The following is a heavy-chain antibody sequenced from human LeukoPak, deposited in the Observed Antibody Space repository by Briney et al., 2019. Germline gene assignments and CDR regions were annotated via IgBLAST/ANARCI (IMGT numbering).Heavy chain of an antibody. CDR1: GSTVSSNS. CDR3: AKEGFRKGWKLLPTGARPYYFDY. J-gene: IGHJ4*02. D-gene: IGHD2-15*01. CDR2: ISNTGGST. V-gene: IGHV3-23*01. Sequence: GGSLRLSCTVSGSTVSSNSMSRVRQAPGKGLEWVSTISNTGGSTYYADSVKGRFAISRDNSNNTLSLQMNSLRPEDTAIYYCAKEGFRKGWKLLPTGARPYYFDYWGQGTLVTVSS.